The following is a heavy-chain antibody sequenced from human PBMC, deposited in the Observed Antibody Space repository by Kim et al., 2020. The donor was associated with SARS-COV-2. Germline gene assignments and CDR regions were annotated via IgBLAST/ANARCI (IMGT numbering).Heavy chain of an antibody. CDR3: AKKTTVTTRTSTFNY. J-gene: IGHJ4*02. CDR1: GFTFSSYA. CDR2: ISGSGGST. D-gene: IGHD4-17*01. Sequence: GGSLRLSCAASGFTFSSYAMSWVRQAPGKGLEWVSAISGSGGSTYYADSVKGRFTISRDNSKNTLYLQMNSLRAEDTAVYYCAKKTTVTTRTSTFNYWGQGTLVTVSS. V-gene: IGHV3-23*01.